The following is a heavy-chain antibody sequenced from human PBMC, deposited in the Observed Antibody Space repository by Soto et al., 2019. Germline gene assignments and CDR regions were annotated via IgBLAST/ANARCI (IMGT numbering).Heavy chain of an antibody. CDR3: ARAQVVAGTGGYY. V-gene: IGHV3-74*01. CDR1: GFTFSSYW. CDR2: INSDGSTT. J-gene: IGHJ4*02. Sequence: GLSLRLSCAASGFTFSSYWMDWVRQAPGKGLVWVSRINSDGSTTSYADSVKGRLAISRDNDKNTLYLQMNSLRAEDTAVYYCARAQVVAGTGGYYWGQGALVTVSS. D-gene: IGHD6-19*01.